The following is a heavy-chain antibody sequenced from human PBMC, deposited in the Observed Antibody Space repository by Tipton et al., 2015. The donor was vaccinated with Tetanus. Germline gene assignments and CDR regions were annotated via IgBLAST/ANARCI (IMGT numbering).Heavy chain of an antibody. CDR3: AKDQAVSLWFGDDAFDI. D-gene: IGHD3-10*01. J-gene: IGHJ3*02. CDR1: GFTFSSYG. V-gene: IGHV3-33*06. Sequence: RSLRLSCAASGFTFSSYGMHWVRQAPGKGLEWVAIIWYDGSNKYYADSVKGRFTISRDNSKNTLYLQMNSLRAEDTAVYYCAKDQAVSLWFGDDAFDIWGQGTMVTVSS. CDR2: IWYDGSNK.